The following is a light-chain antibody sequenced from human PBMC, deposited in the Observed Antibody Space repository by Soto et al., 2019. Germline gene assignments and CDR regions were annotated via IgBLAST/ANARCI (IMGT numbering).Light chain of an antibody. CDR3: QQRSNWPPRGT. CDR2: DAS. J-gene: IGKJ4*01. Sequence: EIVLTQSPATLSLSPGERATLSCRASQSVSSYLAWYQQNPGQAPRLLIYDASNRATGIPARFSGSGSGTDFTLTISSLEPEDFAVYYCQQRSNWPPRGTFGGGTKVEIK. V-gene: IGKV3-11*01. CDR1: QSVSSY.